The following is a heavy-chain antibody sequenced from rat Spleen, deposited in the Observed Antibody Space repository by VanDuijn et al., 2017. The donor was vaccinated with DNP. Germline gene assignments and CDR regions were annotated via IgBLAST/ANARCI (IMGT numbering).Heavy chain of an antibody. CDR3: TIGETTVATSNY. J-gene: IGHJ2*01. CDR2: ITSSGGNP. Sequence: EVQLMESGGDLVQPGRSLKLSCVASGFIFNNHWMTWIRQVPGKGLEWVASITSSGGNPNYPDSVKGRFTISRDTTKNTLYLQMDSLRSEDTATYYCTIGETTVATSNYWGQGVMVTVSS. CDR1: GFIFNNHW. V-gene: IGHV5-31*01. D-gene: IGHD1-3*01.